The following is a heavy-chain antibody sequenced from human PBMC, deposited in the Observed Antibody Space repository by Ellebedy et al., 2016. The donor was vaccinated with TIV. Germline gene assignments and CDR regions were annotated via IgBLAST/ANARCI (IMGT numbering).Heavy chain of an antibody. CDR3: AGGSRWLQLRYYYGMDV. J-gene: IGHJ6*02. Sequence: SETLSLXXTVSGGSISSYYWSWIRQPPGKGLEWIGYIYYSGSTNYNPSLKNRVTISVDTSKNQFSLKLSSVTAADTAVYYCAGGSRWLQLRYYYGMDVWGQGTTVTVSS. V-gene: IGHV4-59*08. CDR1: GGSISSYY. D-gene: IGHD5-24*01. CDR2: IYYSGST.